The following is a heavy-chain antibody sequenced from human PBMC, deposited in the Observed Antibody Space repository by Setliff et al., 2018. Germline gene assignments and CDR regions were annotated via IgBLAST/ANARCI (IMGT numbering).Heavy chain of an antibody. CDR2: IYYTGSP. J-gene: IGHJ3*02. Sequence: TSETLSLTCTVSGGSISGYYWSWIRQPPGKGLEWIGNIYYTGSPSYSPSLRSRGTISVDTSKNKFSLILRSVTAADTAVYYCARGRMRGSCSGPSCTYDPFDIWGQGTPVTVSS. V-gene: IGHV4-59*12. CDR3: ARGRMRGSCSGPSCTYDPFDI. CDR1: GGSISGYY. D-gene: IGHD2-2*01.